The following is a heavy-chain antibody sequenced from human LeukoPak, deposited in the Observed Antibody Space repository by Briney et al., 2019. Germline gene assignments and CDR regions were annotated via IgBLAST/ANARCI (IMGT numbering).Heavy chain of an antibody. CDR2: IYYSGST. D-gene: IGHD6-19*01. V-gene: IGHV4-39*01. J-gene: IGHJ4*02. CDR3: AASLADSSGWDLFDY. CDR1: GGSISSSSYY. Sequence: PSETLSLTCTVSGGSISSSSYYWGWIRQPPGKGLEWIGSIYYSGSTYYNPSLKSRVTISVDTSKNQFSLKLSSVTAADTAVYYCAASLADSSGWDLFDYWGQGTLVTVSS.